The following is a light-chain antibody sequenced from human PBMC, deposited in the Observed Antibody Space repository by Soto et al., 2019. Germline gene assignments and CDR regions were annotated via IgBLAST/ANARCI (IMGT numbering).Light chain of an antibody. Sequence: EIVMTQSPATLSVSPGERATLSCRASQSVSSNLAWYQQKPGQAPRLLIYGASTRATGIPARFSGSGSGTEFTLTISSLQSEDFAVYYCQQYNNWPLHTFGXG. J-gene: IGKJ2*01. CDR2: GAS. V-gene: IGKV3-15*01. CDR1: QSVSSN. CDR3: QQYNNWPLHT.